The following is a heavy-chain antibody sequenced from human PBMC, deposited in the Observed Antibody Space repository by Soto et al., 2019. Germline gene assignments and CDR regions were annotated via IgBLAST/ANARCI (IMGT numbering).Heavy chain of an antibody. CDR3: ARHPRYSPSDYYYYYMDV. CDR1: GGSISSSRSY. V-gene: IGHV4-39*01. D-gene: IGHD1-1*01. CDR2: IFYAGNT. Sequence: SETLSLTCNVSGGSISSSRSYWAWFRQPPGKELEWIANIFYAGNTYYNPSLKSRVTVSVDTSKNQFSLKLSSMTAADTAVYYCARHPRYSPSDYYYYYMDVWGKGTTVTVSS. J-gene: IGHJ6*03.